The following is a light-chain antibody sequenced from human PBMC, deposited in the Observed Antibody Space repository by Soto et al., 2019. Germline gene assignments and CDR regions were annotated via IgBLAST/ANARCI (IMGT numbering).Light chain of an antibody. Sequence: EIVMTQSPATLSVSPGDGATLSCRASQSVSSNLAWYQQKPGQAPRLLIYGASTRPTGIPARFSGSGSGTEFTLTISSLQSEDFVVYYCQQYNDWPSTWTF. V-gene: IGKV3-15*01. CDR2: GAS. J-gene: IGKJ1*01. CDR1: QSVSSN. CDR3: QQYNDWPSTWT.